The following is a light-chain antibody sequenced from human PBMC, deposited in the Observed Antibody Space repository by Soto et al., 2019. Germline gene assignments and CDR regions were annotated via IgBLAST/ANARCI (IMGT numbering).Light chain of an antibody. CDR1: QSVLYRSNNKNS. J-gene: IGKJ2*01. CDR3: QQYYSTPFT. Sequence: IVMNQSQDSLAMSLGERASINCKSSQSVLYRSNNKNSLAWYQQKPGQPPKLLIYWASTRESGVPDRFSGSGSATDFTLTITSLQAEDVAVYYCQQYYSTPFTFGQGTKLEIK. V-gene: IGKV4-1*01. CDR2: WAS.